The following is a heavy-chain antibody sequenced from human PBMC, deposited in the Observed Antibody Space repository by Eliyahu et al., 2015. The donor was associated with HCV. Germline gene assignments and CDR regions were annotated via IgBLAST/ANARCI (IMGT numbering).Heavy chain of an antibody. CDR3: ARDLGDYYDSSGYDY. J-gene: IGHJ4*02. CDR2: XWYDGSNK. V-gene: IGHV3-33*01. CDR1: GFTFSSYG. D-gene: IGHD3-22*01. Sequence: AASGFTFSSYGMXWVRQAPGKGLEWVAVXWYDGSNKYYADSVKGRFTISRDNSKNTLYLQMNSLRAEDTAVYYCARDLGDYYDSSGYDYWGQGTLVTVSS.